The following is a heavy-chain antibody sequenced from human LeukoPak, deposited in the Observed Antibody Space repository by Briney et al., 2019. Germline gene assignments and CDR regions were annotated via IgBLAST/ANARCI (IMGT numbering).Heavy chain of an antibody. CDR3: ARDRGSSSWFDP. CDR2: IRSSGSVI. CDR1: GFTFSTYS. V-gene: IGHV3-48*01. J-gene: IGHJ5*02. D-gene: IGHD6-6*01. Sequence: PGGSLRLSCAASGFTFSTYSMNWVRQAPGKGLEWIAYIRSSGSVIFYADSVKGRFTISRDNSKNTLYLQMNSLRVEDTAVYYCARDRGSSSWFDPWGQGTLVTVSS.